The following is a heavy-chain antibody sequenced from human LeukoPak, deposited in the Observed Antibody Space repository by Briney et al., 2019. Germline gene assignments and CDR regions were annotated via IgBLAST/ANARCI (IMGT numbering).Heavy chain of an antibody. V-gene: IGHV4-4*07. J-gene: IGHJ4*02. CDR2: IYTSGST. D-gene: IGHD2-21*01. CDR3: ARGPPLYCGGDCYRGYYFDY. CDR1: GGSISSYY. Sequence: SETLSLTCTVSGGSISSYYWSWIRQPAGKGLEWIGRIYTSGSTNYNPSLKSRATMSVDTSKNQFSLKLSSVTAADTAVYYCARGPPLYCGGDCYRGYYFDYWGQGTLVTVSS.